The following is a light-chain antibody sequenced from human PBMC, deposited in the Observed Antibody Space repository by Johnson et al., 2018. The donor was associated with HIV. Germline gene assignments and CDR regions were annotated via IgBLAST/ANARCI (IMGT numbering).Light chain of an antibody. CDR2: ENN. V-gene: IGLV1-51*02. Sequence: QPVLTQPPSVSAALGQKVTVSCAGSSSNIGKNYVSWYQQLPGTAPKLLIFENNKRPSGIPDRFSGSKSGTSATLGITGLQTGDEADYYCGTWDNSLTAGVFGSGTKVTVL. CDR1: SSNIGKNY. J-gene: IGLJ1*01. CDR3: GTWDNSLTAGV.